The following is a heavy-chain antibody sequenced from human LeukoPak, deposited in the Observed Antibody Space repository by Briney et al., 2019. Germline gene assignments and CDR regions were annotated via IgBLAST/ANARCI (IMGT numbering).Heavy chain of an antibody. CDR1: RGSMSSSY. CDR2: IYYNGDT. D-gene: IGHD3-10*01. V-gene: IGHV4-59*12. J-gene: IGHJ4*02. Sequence: SETLSLTCTVSRGSMSSSYWGWIRQPPGKGLEWIGYIYYNGDTKYTPSLKSRVTISQDMSKNQFSLKLSSVTAADTAVYYCARMSPRYYYGSGGLPGSDYWGQGTLVTVSS. CDR3: ARMSPRYYYGSGGLPGSDY.